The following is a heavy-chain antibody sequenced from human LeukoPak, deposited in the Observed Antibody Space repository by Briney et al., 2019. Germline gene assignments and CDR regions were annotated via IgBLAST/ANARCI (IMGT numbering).Heavy chain of an antibody. CDR1: GYTFTCYY. J-gene: IGHJ4*02. Sequence: ASVKVSCKASGYTFTCYYMNWVGRAPGQVLDWIGRINPISGSTNYAQKYQGRVTMTSDTSISTAYLELSRLRSDDTAVYYCARGALMNDYWGQGTLVTVSS. CDR2: INPISGST. V-gene: IGHV1-2*06. CDR3: ARGALMNDY.